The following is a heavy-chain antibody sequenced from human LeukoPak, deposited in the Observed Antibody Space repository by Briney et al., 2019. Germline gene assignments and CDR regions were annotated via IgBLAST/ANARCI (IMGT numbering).Heavy chain of an antibody. Sequence: SETLSLTCAVSGYSISSGYYWGWIRQPPGKGLEWIGSIYHSGSTYYNPSLKSRVTISVDTSKNQLSLKLSSVTAADTAVYYCARGGDTANWFDPWGQGTLVTVSS. D-gene: IGHD5-18*01. V-gene: IGHV4-38-2*01. CDR2: IYHSGST. CDR1: GYSISSGYY. CDR3: ARGGDTANWFDP. J-gene: IGHJ5*02.